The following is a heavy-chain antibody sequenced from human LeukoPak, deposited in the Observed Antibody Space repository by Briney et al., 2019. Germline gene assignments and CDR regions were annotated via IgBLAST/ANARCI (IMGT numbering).Heavy chain of an antibody. Sequence: PGGSLRLSCAASGFTFSSYAMSWVRQAPGKGLEWVSAISGSGGSTYYADSVKGRFTISRDNSKNTLYLQMNSLRAEDTAVYYCAEPEGGYYHIRPDWGQGTLVTVSS. CDR3: AEPEGGYYHIRPD. V-gene: IGHV3-23*01. CDR1: GFTFSSYA. CDR2: ISGSGGST. D-gene: IGHD3-22*01. J-gene: IGHJ4*02.